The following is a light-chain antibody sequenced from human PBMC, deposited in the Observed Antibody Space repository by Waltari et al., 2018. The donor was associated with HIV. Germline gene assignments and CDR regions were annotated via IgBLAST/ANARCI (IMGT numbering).Light chain of an antibody. CDR2: DAS. J-gene: IGKJ4*01. V-gene: IGKV3-11*01. CDR1: RSVSSS. Sequence: EIVLTQSPATLSLSPGERATLSCRASRSVSSSVAWYQQKPGQAPRHLIYDASNRATGIPARFSGSGSGTDFTLTISSLEPEDFAVYYCQQRSNWPLTFGGGTKVEIK. CDR3: QQRSNWPLT.